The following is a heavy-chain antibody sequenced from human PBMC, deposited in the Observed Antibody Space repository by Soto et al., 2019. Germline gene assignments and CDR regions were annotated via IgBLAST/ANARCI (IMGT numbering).Heavy chain of an antibody. V-gene: IGHV4-59*02. J-gene: IGHJ4*02. Sequence: SETLSLTCTVSGGSVSRYYWSWIRQPPGKGLEWIGYIYYSGSTNYNPSLKSRVTISVDTSKNSLYLQMHSLRAEDTAVYSCARPTYSYDSSGPPAYWGQGTLVPVSS. CDR2: IYYSGST. D-gene: IGHD3-22*01. CDR3: ARPTYSYDSSGPPAY. CDR1: GGSVSRYY.